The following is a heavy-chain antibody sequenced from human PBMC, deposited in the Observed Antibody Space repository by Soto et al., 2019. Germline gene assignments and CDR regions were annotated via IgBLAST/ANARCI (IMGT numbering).Heavy chain of an antibody. V-gene: IGHV4-34*01. CDR1: GGSFSGYY. CDR2: INHSGST. CDR3: ARGVKYYDFWSGYLHPYYYGMDV. D-gene: IGHD3-3*01. Sequence: SETLSLTCAVYGGSFSGYYWSWIRQPPGKGLEWIGEINHSGSTNYNPSLKSRVTISVDTSKNQFSLKLSSVTAADTAVYYCARGVKYYDFWSGYLHPYYYGMDVWGQGTTVT. J-gene: IGHJ6*02.